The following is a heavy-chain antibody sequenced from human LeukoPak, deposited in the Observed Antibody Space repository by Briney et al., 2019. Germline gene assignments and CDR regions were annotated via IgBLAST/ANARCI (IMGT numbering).Heavy chain of an antibody. D-gene: IGHD2-21*02. V-gene: IGHV1-8*01. CDR3: ATGGASVVVTAIPLDAFDI. CDR1: GYTFTSYD. Sequence: ASVKVSCKASGYTFTSYDINWVRQATGQGLDWMGWMNPNSGNTGYAQKFQGRVTMTRNTSISTAYMELSSLRSEDTAVYYCATGGASVVVTAIPLDAFDIWGQGTMVTVSS. J-gene: IGHJ3*02. CDR2: MNPNSGNT.